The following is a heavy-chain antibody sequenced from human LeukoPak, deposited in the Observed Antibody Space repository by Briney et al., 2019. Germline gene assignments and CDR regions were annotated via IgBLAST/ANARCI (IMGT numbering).Heavy chain of an antibody. CDR1: GYSFTIYW. V-gene: IGHV5-51*01. D-gene: IGHD2-8*01. J-gene: IGHJ3*02. Sequence: GESLKISCKGSGYSFTIYWIGWVRQMPGKGLEWMGNIYAGDSDTRYSPSFQGQVTISADKSTNTAHLQWSSLKASDTAMYYCARLKATYGVFDIWGQGTMVTVSP. CDR3: ARLKATYGVFDI. CDR2: IYAGDSDT.